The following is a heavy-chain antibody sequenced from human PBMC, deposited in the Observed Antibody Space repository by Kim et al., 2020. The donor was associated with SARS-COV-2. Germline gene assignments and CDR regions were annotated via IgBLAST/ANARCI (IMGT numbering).Heavy chain of an antibody. J-gene: IGHJ5*02. V-gene: IGHV4-39*01. CDR2: IFYTGTT. Sequence: SETLSLTCTVSGDSISITSYYWVWIRQPPGKGLEWIGSIFYTGTTYYNPSLKSRVTISVDTSKNQFSLSLSSVTAADTATYYCATNRVRRPYGRFYPCG. D-gene: IGHD2-8*01. CDR1: GDSISITSYY. CDR3: ATNRVRRPYGRFYP.